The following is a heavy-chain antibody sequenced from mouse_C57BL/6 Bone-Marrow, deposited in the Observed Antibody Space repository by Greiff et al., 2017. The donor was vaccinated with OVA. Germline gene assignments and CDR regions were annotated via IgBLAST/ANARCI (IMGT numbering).Heavy chain of an antibody. CDR3: ARSMDY. V-gene: IGHV5-17*01. CDR2: ISSGSSTI. J-gene: IGHJ4*01. Sequence: EVKLLESGGGLVKPGGSLKLSCAASGFTFSDYGMHWVRQAPEKGLEWVAYISSGSSTIYYADTVTGRFTISRDNAKNTLFLQMTSLRSEDTAMYYCARSMDYWGQGTSVTVSS. CDR1: GFTFSDYG.